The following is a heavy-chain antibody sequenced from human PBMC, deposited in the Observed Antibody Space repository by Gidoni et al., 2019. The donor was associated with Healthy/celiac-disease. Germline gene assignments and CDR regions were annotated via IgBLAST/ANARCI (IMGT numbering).Heavy chain of an antibody. D-gene: IGHD6-13*01. CDR3: ARGVRDSSSWYAPSHYYGMDV. CDR1: GGTFSSYA. J-gene: IGHJ6*02. V-gene: IGHV1-69*06. Sequence: QVQLVQSGAEAKNPGSSVRVSGKASGGTFSSYAISWVRQAPGQGLEWMGGIIPFFGTANYAQKFQGRVTITADKSTSTAYMELSSLRSEDTAVYYCARGVRDSSSWYAPSHYYGMDVWGQGTTVTVSS. CDR2: IIPFFGTA.